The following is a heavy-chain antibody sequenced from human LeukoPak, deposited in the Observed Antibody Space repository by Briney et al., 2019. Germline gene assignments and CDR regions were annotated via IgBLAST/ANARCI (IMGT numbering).Heavy chain of an antibody. J-gene: IGHJ3*02. CDR1: GFTFSGYP. CDR3: ARVRAIVVASDAFDI. Sequence: GGSLRLSCAASGFTFSGYPMHWVRQAPGKGLEWVAVISYDGSNKYYADSVKGRFTISRDNSKNTLYLQMNSLRAEDTAVYYCARVRAIVVASDAFDIWGQGTMVTVSS. CDR2: ISYDGSNK. V-gene: IGHV3-30*04. D-gene: IGHD3-22*01.